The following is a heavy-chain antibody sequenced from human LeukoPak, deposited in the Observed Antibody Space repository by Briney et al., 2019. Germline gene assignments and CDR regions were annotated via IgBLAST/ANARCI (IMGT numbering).Heavy chain of an antibody. Sequence: AGGSMRLSCAASGFTFSSYGMHWVRQAPGKGLEWVAFIRYDGSNKCYADSVKGRFTISRDNSKNTLYLQINSLRAEDTAVYYCATEEGYLTNSGNYKGVDYWGQGTLVTVSS. D-gene: IGHD1-26*01. CDR3: ATEEGYLTNSGNYKGVDY. V-gene: IGHV3-30*02. CDR2: IRYDGSNK. J-gene: IGHJ4*02. CDR1: GFTFSSYG.